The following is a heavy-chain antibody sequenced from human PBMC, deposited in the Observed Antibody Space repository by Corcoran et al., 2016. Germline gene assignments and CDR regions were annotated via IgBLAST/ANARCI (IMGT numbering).Heavy chain of an antibody. CDR3: ARVPRRIATGYFDY. CDR2: MNPNSGNT. V-gene: IGHV1-8*01. Sequence: QVQLVQSGAEVKKPGASVKVSCKASGYTFTSYDINWVRQATGQGLEWMGWMNPNSGNTGYAQKFQGRVTMTRNTSISTAYMELRSLRSDDTAVYYGARVPRRIATGYFDYWGQGTLVTVSS. J-gene: IGHJ4*02. D-gene: IGHD2-21*01. CDR1: GYTFTSYD.